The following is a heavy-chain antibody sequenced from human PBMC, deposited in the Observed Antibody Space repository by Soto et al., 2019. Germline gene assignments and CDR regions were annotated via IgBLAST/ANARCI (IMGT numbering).Heavy chain of an antibody. CDR3: ARTTAVPNTLRSRYYFDY. V-gene: IGHV4-61*01. J-gene: IGHJ4*02. Sequence: LSETLSLTLSVPGPSVSDKTFYWRWLQQSPGKGLEWIGYIYHSGTTNYNPSLKGRFTISVDTSKNQFSLRLNSVTAADTALYYCARTTAVPNTLRSRYYFDYWGQGMLVTVS. CDR2: IYHSGTT. CDR1: GPSVSDKTFY. D-gene: IGHD4-17*01.